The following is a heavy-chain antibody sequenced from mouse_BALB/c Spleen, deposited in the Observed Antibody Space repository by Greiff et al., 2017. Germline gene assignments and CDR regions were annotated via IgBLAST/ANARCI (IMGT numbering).Heavy chain of an antibody. Sequence: QVQLKESGAELAKPGASVKMSCKASGYTFTSYWMHWVKQRPGQGLEWIGYINPSTGYTEYNQKFKDKATLTADKSSSTAYMQLSSLTSEDSAVYYCARTYYGNYNYAMDYWGQGTSVTVSS. V-gene: IGHV1-7*01. D-gene: IGHD2-10*01. CDR1: GYTFTSYW. J-gene: IGHJ4*01. CDR3: ARTYYGNYNYAMDY. CDR2: INPSTGYT.